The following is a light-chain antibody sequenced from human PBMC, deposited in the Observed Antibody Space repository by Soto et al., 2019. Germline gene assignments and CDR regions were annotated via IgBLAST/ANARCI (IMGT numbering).Light chain of an antibody. Sequence: QSVLTQPASVSGSPGQSITISRTGTSSDVGGYNYVSWCQQHPGKAPKLMIYEVNNRPSGVSNRFSGSKSGNTASLTISGLQAEDEADYYCTSYTSSNTHVFGTGTKVTVL. CDR1: SSDVGGYNY. V-gene: IGLV2-14*01. J-gene: IGLJ1*01. CDR3: TSYTSSNTHV. CDR2: EVN.